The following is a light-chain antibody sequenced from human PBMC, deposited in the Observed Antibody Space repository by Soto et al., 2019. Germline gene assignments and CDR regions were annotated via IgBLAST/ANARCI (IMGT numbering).Light chain of an antibody. V-gene: IGKV1-6*01. CDR1: QGLRND. CDR2: AAS. J-gene: IGKJ3*01. CDR3: LQNYNYPFT. Sequence: AIQMTQSPSSLSASVGDRVTITCRASQGLRNDLGWYQQKPGKAPKVLIYAASSLQSGVPSRFSGSGSGTDFTLTISSLQSEDFATYYGLQNYNYPFTFGPGTKVDIK.